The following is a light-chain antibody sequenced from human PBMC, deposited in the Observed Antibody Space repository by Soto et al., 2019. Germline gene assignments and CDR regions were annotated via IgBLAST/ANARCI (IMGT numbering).Light chain of an antibody. J-gene: IGKJ2*01. CDR1: RSVSSRY. CDR3: QQFGDSPRAFT. CDR2: GAS. V-gene: IGKV3-20*01. Sequence: ESMLTQSPGTLSLSPGERATLSCRASRSVSSRYITWYQQKPGQAPRLLIYGASIRATGIPDRFSGSGSGTDFTLTISRLEAEDFAVYYCQQFGDSPRAFTFGQGTKLEI.